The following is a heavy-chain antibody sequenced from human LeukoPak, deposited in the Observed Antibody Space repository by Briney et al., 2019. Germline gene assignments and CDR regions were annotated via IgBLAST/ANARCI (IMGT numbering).Heavy chain of an antibody. CDR1: GFSFNRNY. V-gene: IGHV3-53*01. CDR2: IYTGGTV. J-gene: IGHJ4*02. Sequence: PGGSLRLSCTLSGFSFNRNYMGWVRQAPGKGLEGVSVIYTGGTVHYSDSVTGRFTISRDDSKNTLYLQMSHLRAEDTAVYYCARASTKSPLRFVLLFDHWGQGTLVTVSS. CDR3: ARASTKSPLRFVLLFDH. D-gene: IGHD3-10*01.